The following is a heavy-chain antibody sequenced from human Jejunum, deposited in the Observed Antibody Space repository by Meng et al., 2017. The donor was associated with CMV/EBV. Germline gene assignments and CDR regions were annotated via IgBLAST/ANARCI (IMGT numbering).Heavy chain of an antibody. CDR1: GFTLSRYA. D-gene: IGHD2-2*02. J-gene: IGHJ4*02. CDR2: IYSGGSA. CDR3: GKLSCSGATCHNED. Sequence: SGFTLSRYAMIWVRQAPGKGLEWVSVIYSGGSAYYEDSVKGRFTVAREDSKNTLYLQMNSLRVEDTAIYYCGKLSCSGATCHNEDWGQGAPVTVSS. V-gene: IGHV3-23*03.